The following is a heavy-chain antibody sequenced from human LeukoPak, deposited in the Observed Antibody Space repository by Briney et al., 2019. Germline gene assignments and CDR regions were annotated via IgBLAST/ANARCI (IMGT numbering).Heavy chain of an antibody. V-gene: IGHV3-23*01. CDR2: ISGSGGST. CDR1: GFTFSSYA. D-gene: IGHD3-10*01. CDR3: AKLSYYGSGSSLDY. J-gene: IGHJ4*02. Sequence: GGSLRLSCAASGFTFSSYAMSWVRQPPGKGLEWVSAISGSGGSTYYADSVKGRFTISRDNSKNTLYLQMNSLRAEDTAVYYCAKLSYYGSGSSLDYWGQGTLVTVSS.